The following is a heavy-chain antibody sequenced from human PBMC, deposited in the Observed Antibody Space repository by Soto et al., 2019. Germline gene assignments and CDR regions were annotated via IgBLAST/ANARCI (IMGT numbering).Heavy chain of an antibody. CDR2: ITAGSNTI. CDR1: GFTFSAYS. Sequence: PGGSLRLSCAASGFTFSAYSMNWARQAPGRGLEWVSYITAGSNTIFYAGSVKGRFTISRDNAKNSLYLQMNSLRDDDTAVYYCARDNGMAGSYDPWGPGTLVTVSS. V-gene: IGHV3-48*02. D-gene: IGHD2-8*01. J-gene: IGHJ5*02. CDR3: ARDNGMAGSYDP.